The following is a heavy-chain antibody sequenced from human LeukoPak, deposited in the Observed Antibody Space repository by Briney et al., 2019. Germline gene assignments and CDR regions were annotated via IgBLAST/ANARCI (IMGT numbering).Heavy chain of an antibody. CDR1: GGSFSGYC. Sequence: SETLSLTCAVYGGSFSGYCWSWIRQPPGKGLEWIGEINHSGSTNYNPSLKSRVTISVDTSKNQFSLKLSSVTAADTAVYYCARGYCSSTSCFGFDPWGQGTLVTVSS. D-gene: IGHD2-2*01. CDR2: INHSGST. CDR3: ARGYCSSTSCFGFDP. V-gene: IGHV4-34*01. J-gene: IGHJ5*02.